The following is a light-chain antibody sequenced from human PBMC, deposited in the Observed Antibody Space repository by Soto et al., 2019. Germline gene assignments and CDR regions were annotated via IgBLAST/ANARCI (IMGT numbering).Light chain of an antibody. CDR1: QGISKY. V-gene: IGKV1-27*01. Sequence: DIQMTQSPSSLSASVGDRVTITCRASQGISKYLAWYQQKPGKVPKLLIYAASTLQSGVPSRFSGSASGTDFTLTISSLQPEDVATYYCQKYNSAPRTFGQGTKVDIK. CDR3: QKYNSAPRT. CDR2: AAS. J-gene: IGKJ1*01.